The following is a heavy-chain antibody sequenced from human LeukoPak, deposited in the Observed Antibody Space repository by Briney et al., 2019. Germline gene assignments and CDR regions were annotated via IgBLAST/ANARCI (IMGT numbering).Heavy chain of an antibody. Sequence: SETLSLTCTVSGGSINSSSYYWGWIRQPPGKGLEWIGSIYYSGNTYYNPSLKSRVTISVDTSKNQFSLKLTSVTAADTAVYYCARQTGVGLFILPGGRGTLVTVS. CDR2: IYYSGNT. D-gene: IGHD3-3*01. V-gene: IGHV4-39*01. CDR3: ARQTGVGLFILP. CDR1: GGSINSSSYY. J-gene: IGHJ4*02.